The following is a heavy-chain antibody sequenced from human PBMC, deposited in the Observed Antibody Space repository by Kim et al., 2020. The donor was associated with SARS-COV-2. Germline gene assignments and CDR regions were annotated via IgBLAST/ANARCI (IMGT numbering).Heavy chain of an antibody. J-gene: IGHJ5*01. D-gene: IGHD3-3*01. V-gene: IGHV4-34*01. CDR3: ARGSVLEWLFPITKWLDS. CDR2: INHSGGT. Sequence: SETLSLTCAVYGGSFSGYYWSWIRQPPGKGLEWIGEINHSGGTNYNPSLKSRFTISVDTSRNQFSLKLSSVTAADTAVYYCARGSVLEWLFPITKWLDSWGQGTLVTVSS. CDR1: GGSFSGYY.